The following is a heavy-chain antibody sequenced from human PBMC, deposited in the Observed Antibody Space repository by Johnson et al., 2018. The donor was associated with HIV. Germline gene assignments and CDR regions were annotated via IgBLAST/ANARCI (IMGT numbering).Heavy chain of an antibody. CDR2: ISYDGSNK. CDR1: GFTFSSYA. J-gene: IGHJ3*02. Sequence: VQLVESGGGLVKPGGSLRLSCAASGFTFSSYAMHWVRQAPGKGLERVAVISYDGSNKYYADSVKGRFTISRANSKNTLYLQMNSLRADDTAVYYCAREGIWYCSGGSCYGAFDIWGQGTMVTVSP. CDR3: AREGIWYCSGGSCYGAFDI. V-gene: IGHV3-30*14. D-gene: IGHD2-15*01.